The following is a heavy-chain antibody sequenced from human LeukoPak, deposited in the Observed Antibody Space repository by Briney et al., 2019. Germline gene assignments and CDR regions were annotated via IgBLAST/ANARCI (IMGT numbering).Heavy chain of an antibody. CDR2: ISGSGGST. Sequence: GGSLRLSCAASGFTFSSYAMSWVRQAPGKGLEWVSAISGSGGSTYYADSVKGRFTISRDNSKNTLYLQMNSLRAEDTAVYYCAKFGVVVPAADNWFDPWGQGTLVTVSS. CDR1: GFTFSSYA. J-gene: IGHJ5*02. D-gene: IGHD2-2*01. CDR3: AKFGVVVPAADNWFDP. V-gene: IGHV3-23*01.